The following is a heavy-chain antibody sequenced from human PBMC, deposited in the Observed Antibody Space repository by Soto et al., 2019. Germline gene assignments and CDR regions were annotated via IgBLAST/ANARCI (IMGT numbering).Heavy chain of an antibody. J-gene: IGHJ6*03. CDR2: INPRGGCT. V-gene: IGHV1-46*03. CDR3: ARDQEPATLYYDYYYMDV. CDR1: GYTFTSYY. D-gene: IGHD2-2*01. Sequence: QVQLVQSGAEVKKPGASVTVSCKASGYTFTSYYIHWVRQAPGQGLEWMGIINPRGGCTSYAQKFPGRGTMNRDKSKSTVYMEVSGLSSEDTAVYYCARDQEPATLYYDYYYMDVWGKGTTVTVSS.